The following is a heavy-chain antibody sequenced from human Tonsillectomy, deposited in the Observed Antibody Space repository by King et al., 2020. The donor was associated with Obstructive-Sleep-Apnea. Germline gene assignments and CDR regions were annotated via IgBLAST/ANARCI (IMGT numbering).Heavy chain of an antibody. CDR1: GFIFSDYY. D-gene: IGHD4-11*01. CDR3: AREEAVLYTMDV. Sequence: QLVQSGGGLVKPGGSLRLSCAASGFIFSDYYMNWIRQAPGKGLEWVSYISSSSSYTNYADSVKGRFTISRDNAKNSLYLQVNSLRAEDTAVYYCAREEAVLYTMDVWGQGTTVTVSS. J-gene: IGHJ6*02. CDR2: ISSSSSYT. V-gene: IGHV3-11*06.